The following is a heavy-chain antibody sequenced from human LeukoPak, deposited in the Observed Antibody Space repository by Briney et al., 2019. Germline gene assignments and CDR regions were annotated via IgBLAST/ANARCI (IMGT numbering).Heavy chain of an antibody. CDR1: GFTFTSYA. D-gene: IGHD3-10*01. Sequence: GGSLRLSCAASGFTFTSYAMSWVRQAPGKGLEWVSSISGSGASTDYADSVNGRFTISRDNSKNTLDLQMNSLRAEDTAVYYCAKDFGTWRYASGSCYPFDCWGQGTLVTVSS. V-gene: IGHV3-23*01. CDR3: AKDFGTWRYASGSCYPFDC. CDR2: ISGSGAST. J-gene: IGHJ4*02.